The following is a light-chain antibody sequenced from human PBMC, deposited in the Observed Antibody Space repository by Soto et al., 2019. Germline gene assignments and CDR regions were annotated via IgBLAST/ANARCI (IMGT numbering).Light chain of an antibody. CDR1: QSVSSSY. J-gene: IGKJ1*01. CDR2: GAS. V-gene: IGKV3-20*01. Sequence: EIVLTQSPGTLSLSPGERATLSCRASQSVSSSYLAWYQQKPGQAPRLLIYGASSRATGVPDRFSGSGSGTDLTVTISRLEPEDFAVYFSPQYCSSPRTFGQGTKVDIK. CDR3: PQYCSSPRT.